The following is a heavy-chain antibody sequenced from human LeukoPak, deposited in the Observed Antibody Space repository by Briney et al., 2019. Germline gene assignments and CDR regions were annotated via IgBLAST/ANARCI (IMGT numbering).Heavy chain of an antibody. CDR3: AKEGGASRFDY. Sequence: PGRSLRLSCTASGFTFGDYAMSWFRQAPGKGLEGVGVIRSKDYGGTIEYAASVMGRFTISRDNSQNPLYLQMNSLRAEDTALYYCAKEGGASRFDYWGQGTLVTVSS. CDR2: IRSKDYGGTI. V-gene: IGHV3-49*03. CDR1: GFTFGDYA. D-gene: IGHD5-12*01. J-gene: IGHJ4*02.